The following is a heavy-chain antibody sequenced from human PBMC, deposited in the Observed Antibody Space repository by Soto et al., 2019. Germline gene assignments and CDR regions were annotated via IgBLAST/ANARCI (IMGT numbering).Heavy chain of an antibody. V-gene: IGHV3-53*04. J-gene: IGHJ6*02. CDR1: GFTVSSNY. CDR3: XXXXXXXXXXXXXXX. Sequence: EVQLVESGGGLVQPGGSLRLSCAASGFTVSSNYMSWVRQAPGKGLEWVSVIYSGGSTYYADSVKGRFTISRHHSKNTRXLXXXXXXXXXXXXXXXXXXXXXXXXXXXXXXWGQGTTVTVSS. CDR2: IYSGGST.